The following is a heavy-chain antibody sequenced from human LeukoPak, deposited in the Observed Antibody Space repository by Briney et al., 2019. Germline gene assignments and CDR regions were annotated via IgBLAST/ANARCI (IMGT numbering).Heavy chain of an antibody. CDR3: ARDVVVATTYGGMDV. Sequence: SETLSLTCAVYGGSFSGYYWSWIRQPPGKGLEWIGEINHSGSTNYNPSLKSRVTISVDTSKNQFPLKLSSVTAADTAVYYCARDVVVATTYGGMDVWGKGTTVTVSS. D-gene: IGHD5-12*01. CDR2: INHSGST. J-gene: IGHJ6*04. V-gene: IGHV4-34*01. CDR1: GGSFSGYY.